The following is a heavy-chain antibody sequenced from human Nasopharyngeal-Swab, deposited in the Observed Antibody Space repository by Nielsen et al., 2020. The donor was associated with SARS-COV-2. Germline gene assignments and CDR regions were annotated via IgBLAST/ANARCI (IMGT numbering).Heavy chain of an antibody. J-gene: IGHJ5*02. CDR2: INHSGST. V-gene: IGHV4-34*01. Sequence: SQTLSLTCAVYGGAFRGFYLGWVRPPPGEGLEWIGEINHSGSTNYNPSLRSRVTISVDTSKNQFSLKLSSVTAADTAVYYCASQPGTANNGANWFDPWGQGTLVTVSS. CDR3: ASQPGTANNGANWFDP. CDR1: GGAFRGFY. D-gene: IGHD1/OR15-1a*01.